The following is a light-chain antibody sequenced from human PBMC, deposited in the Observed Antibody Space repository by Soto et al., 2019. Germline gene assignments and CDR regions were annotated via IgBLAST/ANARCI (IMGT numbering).Light chain of an antibody. CDR1: QSVRGN. J-gene: IGKJ2*01. CDR2: DAS. Sequence: EIVMTQSPATLSVSPGERVALSCRASQSVRGNFAWYQQKPGQAPRILIYDASTRATGIPARFSGSGSGTEFTLTISGLQSEGFGVFYCQQYNNWPYTFGQGTKLEIK. CDR3: QQYNNWPYT. V-gene: IGKV3-15*01.